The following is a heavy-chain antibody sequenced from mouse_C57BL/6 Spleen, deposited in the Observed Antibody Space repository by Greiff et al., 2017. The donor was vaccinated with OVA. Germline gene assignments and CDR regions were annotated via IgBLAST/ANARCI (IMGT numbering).Heavy chain of an antibody. D-gene: IGHD1-1*01. CDR1: GYAFSSSW. CDR3: ASGTTVVASNFDY. V-gene: IGHV1-82*01. CDR2: IYPGDGDT. J-gene: IGHJ2*01. Sequence: VQLQQSGPELVKPGASVKISCKASGYAFSSSWMNWVKQRPGKGLEWIGRIYPGDGDTNYNGKFKGKATLTADKSSSTAYMQLSSLTSEDSAVYFCASGTTVVASNFDYWGQGTTLTVSS.